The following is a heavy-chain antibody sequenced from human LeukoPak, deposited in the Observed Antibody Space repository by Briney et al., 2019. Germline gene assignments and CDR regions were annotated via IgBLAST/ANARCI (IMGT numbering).Heavy chain of an antibody. CDR1: GGSFSSGGYY. CDR2: ISYSGIA. D-gene: IGHD2/OR15-2a*01. J-gene: IGHJ4*02. V-gene: IGHV4-31*11. CDR3: ARVLYDYYFDY. Sequence: PSQTLPLTCAVSGGSFSSGGYYWSWIRHHPGKGLEWLACISYSGIAYYNPSLKSRLTISVDTSKNQFSLELSSVTAADTALYYCARVLYDYYFDYWGQGTLVTVSS.